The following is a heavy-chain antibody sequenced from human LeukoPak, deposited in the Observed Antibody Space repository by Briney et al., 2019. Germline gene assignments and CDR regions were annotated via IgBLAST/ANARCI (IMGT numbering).Heavy chain of an antibody. V-gene: IGHV3-30*18. Sequence: GGPLRLSCAASGFSFISHGMHWVRQAPGKGLEWVGVISDDGRSKDYADSVKGRFTISRDNSKDTLYLQMNSLRDEDTAVYYCAKRPSDYGDYVSYFDYWGQGTLVTVSS. D-gene: IGHD4-17*01. CDR1: GFSFISHG. J-gene: IGHJ4*02. CDR2: ISDDGRSK. CDR3: AKRPSDYGDYVSYFDY.